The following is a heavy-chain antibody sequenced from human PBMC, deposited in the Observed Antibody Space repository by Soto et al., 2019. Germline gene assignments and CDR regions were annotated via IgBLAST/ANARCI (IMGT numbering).Heavy chain of an antibody. CDR2: IWFDGSKR. Sequence: EGSLRLSCAASGFSFSKFAMHWVRQAPGKGLECVAVIWFDGSKRDYADSVKGRFTVSRDNSENTLSLQMNNLRAEDTGVYYCAREGDSSGYPVDFDSWGQGTVVTVSS. D-gene: IGHD3-22*01. CDR3: AREGDSSGYPVDFDS. J-gene: IGHJ4*02. CDR1: GFSFSKFA. V-gene: IGHV3-33*01.